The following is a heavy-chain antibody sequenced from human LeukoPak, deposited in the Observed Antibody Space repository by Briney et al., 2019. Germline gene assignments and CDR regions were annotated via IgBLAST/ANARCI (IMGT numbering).Heavy chain of an antibody. CDR3: AIDTSMPLNY. J-gene: IGHJ4*02. Sequence: GGSLRLSCAASGFTFSSYGMHWVRQAPGKGLEWVAVISYDGSNQYYADSVKGRFTISRDNSKNTLYLQMNSLRAEDTAVYYCAIDTSMPLNYWGQGTLVTVSS. CDR2: ISYDGSNQ. V-gene: IGHV3-30*03. D-gene: IGHD2/OR15-2a*01. CDR1: GFTFSSYG.